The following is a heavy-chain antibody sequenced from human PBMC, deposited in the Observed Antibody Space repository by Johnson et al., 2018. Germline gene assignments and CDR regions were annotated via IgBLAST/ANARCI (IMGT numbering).Heavy chain of an antibody. D-gene: IGHD4-23*01. CDR2: IIPIFGTA. J-gene: IGHJ6*03. CDR3: ARGKPHYGGNPYYYYYMDV. CDR1: GGTFSSYA. V-gene: IGHV1-69*12. Sequence: QVQLVQSGAEVKKPGSSVKVSCKASGGTFSSYAISWVRQAPGQGLEWMGGIIPIFGTANYAQKLQGRVTITADESTSTAYMERGSLRAEDTAVYYFARGKPHYGGNPYYYYYMDVCGKGTTVTGSS.